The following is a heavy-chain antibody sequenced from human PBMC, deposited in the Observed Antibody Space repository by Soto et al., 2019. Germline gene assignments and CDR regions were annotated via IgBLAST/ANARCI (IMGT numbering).Heavy chain of an antibody. V-gene: IGHV3-30*18. Sequence: PGGSLRLSCAASGFTFSSYGMHWVRQAPGKGLEWVAVISYDGSNKYYADSVKGRFTISRDNSKNTLYLQMNSLRAEDTAVYYCAKGGTFGGVIDPFFDYWGQGTLVTVSS. J-gene: IGHJ4*02. CDR3: AKGGTFGGVIDPFFDY. CDR2: ISYDGSNK. CDR1: GFTFSSYG. D-gene: IGHD3-16*02.